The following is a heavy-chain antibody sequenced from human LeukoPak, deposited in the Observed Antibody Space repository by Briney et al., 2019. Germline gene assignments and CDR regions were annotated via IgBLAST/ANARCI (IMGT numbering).Heavy chain of an antibody. CDR2: INPNSGGT. J-gene: IGHJ5*02. CDR1: RYTFTGYY. V-gene: IGHV1-2*02. CDR3: ARARYCSGGSCYPTYNWFDP. D-gene: IGHD2-15*01. Sequence: GASVKVSCKASRYTFTGYYMHWVRQARGQGLEWMGWINPNSGGTNYAQKFQGRVTMNRDTSISTAYMELSRLRSDDTAVYYCARARYCSGGSCYPTYNWFDPWGQGTLVTVSS.